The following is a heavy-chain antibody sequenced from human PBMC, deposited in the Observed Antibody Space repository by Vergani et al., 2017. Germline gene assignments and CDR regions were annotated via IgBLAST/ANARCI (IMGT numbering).Heavy chain of an antibody. CDR1: GYTFTNYP. V-gene: IGHV7-4-1*02. CDR2: INTNSGNP. D-gene: IGHD6-19*01. Sequence: QVQLVQSGGEVKKPGASVRISCEASGYTFTNYPLIWVRQAPGQGLEFMGWINTNSGNPTYAPGFTGRFVFSLDTSVSTAYLQISGLKAEDSAVYYCAGGRQWRLTEYLYGMDVWGQGTTVTVSS. CDR3: AGGRQWRLTEYLYGMDV. J-gene: IGHJ6*02.